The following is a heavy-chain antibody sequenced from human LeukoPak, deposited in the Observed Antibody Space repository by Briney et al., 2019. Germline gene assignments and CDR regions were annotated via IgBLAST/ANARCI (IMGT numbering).Heavy chain of an antibody. D-gene: IGHD3-3*01. Sequence: SVTLSLTCDVYGGSFSGYYWSWIRQPLGKGLEWIGEINHSGSRNYNPSLKSRVTISVDTSKNQFSLKLSSVTAADTAVYYCARDYDFYTPYYYYGMDVWGQGTTVTVSS. J-gene: IGHJ6*02. CDR1: GGSFSGYY. V-gene: IGHV4-34*01. CDR3: ARDYDFYTPYYYYGMDV. CDR2: INHSGSR.